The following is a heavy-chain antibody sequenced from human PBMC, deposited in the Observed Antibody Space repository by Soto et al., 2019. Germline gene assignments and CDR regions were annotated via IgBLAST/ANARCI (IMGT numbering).Heavy chain of an antibody. Sequence: QVQLVQSGAEVKKPGSSVKVSCKASGGTFSSYAISWVRQAPGQGLEWMGGIIPIFGTANYAQKFQGRVTITADESTSTAYMELSSLRSEDTAVYYCASQATIKGHVYFDYWGQGPLVTVSS. CDR1: GGTFSSYA. V-gene: IGHV1-69*01. J-gene: IGHJ4*02. CDR2: IIPIFGTA. CDR3: ASQATIKGHVYFDY. D-gene: IGHD5-12*01.